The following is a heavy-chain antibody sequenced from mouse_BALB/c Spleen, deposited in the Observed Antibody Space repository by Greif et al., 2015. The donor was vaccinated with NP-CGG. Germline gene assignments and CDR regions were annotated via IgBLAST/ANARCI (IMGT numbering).Heavy chain of an antibody. D-gene: IGHD2-14*01. CDR3: ASPLYYRYEFAY. CDR2: IDPANGNT. CDR1: GFNIKDTY. Sequence: VQLQQSGAELVKPGASVKLSCTASGFNIKDTYMHWVKQRPEQGLEWIGRIDPANGNTKYDPKFQGKATITADTSSNTAYLQLSSLTSEDTAVYYCASPLYYRYEFAYWGQGTLVTVSA. J-gene: IGHJ3*01. V-gene: IGHV14-3*02.